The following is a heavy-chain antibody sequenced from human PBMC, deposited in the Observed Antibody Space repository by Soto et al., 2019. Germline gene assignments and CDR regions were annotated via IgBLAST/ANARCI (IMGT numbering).Heavy chain of an antibody. Sequence: PGGALRVSCAASGFTFSSYAMHWFRQAPGKGLEWVAVISYDGSNKYYAASVKGRFTISRDNSKNTLYLQMNSLRAEDTAVYYCARDSPYYYEYYFDYWGQGTMVTVSS. J-gene: IGHJ4*02. D-gene: IGHD3-22*01. CDR2: ISYDGSNK. CDR3: ARDSPYYYEYYFDY. CDR1: GFTFSSYA. V-gene: IGHV3-30-3*01.